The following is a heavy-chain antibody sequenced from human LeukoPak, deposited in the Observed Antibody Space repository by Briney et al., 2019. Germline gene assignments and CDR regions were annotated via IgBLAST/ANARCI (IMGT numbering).Heavy chain of an antibody. Sequence: ASVKVSCKASGGMFSSYVITWVRQAPGQGLEWMGGILPIIGATDYAQKFQGRVTITADNSTTTAYMELSSLRSDDTAVYFCARSRGAFGIWGQGTVVTVSS. J-gene: IGHJ3*02. V-gene: IGHV1-69*06. CDR1: GGMFSSYV. CDR2: ILPIIGAT. CDR3: ARSRGAFGI. D-gene: IGHD5-24*01.